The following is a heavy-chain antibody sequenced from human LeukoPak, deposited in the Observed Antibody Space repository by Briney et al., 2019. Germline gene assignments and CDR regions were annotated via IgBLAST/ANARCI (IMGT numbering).Heavy chain of an antibody. CDR2: VRSDGTTK. V-gene: IGHV3-30*02. D-gene: IGHD2/OR15-2a*01. Sequence: GGSLRLSCAASGFTFSSHGMHWVRQAPGKGLEWVAFVRSDGTTKYYTDSVKGRFTISRDNSKNTLYLQMNSLRGEDTAVYYCARVLSVSYCDSWGQGTLVTVSS. J-gene: IGHJ4*02. CDR3: ARVLSVSYCDS. CDR1: GFTFSSHG.